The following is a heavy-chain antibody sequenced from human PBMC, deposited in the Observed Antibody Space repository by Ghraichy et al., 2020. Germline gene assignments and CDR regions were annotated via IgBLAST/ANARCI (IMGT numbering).Heavy chain of an antibody. CDR2: INPNSGGT. D-gene: IGHD2-2*02. Sequence: ASVKVSCKASGYTFTGYYMHWVRQAPGQGLEWMGWINPNSGGTNYAQKFQGRVTMTRDTSISTAYMELSRLRSDDTAVYYCARVSRLDTPYFDYWGQGTLVTVSS. CDR1: GYTFTGYY. J-gene: IGHJ4*02. V-gene: IGHV1-2*02. CDR3: ARVSRLDTPYFDY.